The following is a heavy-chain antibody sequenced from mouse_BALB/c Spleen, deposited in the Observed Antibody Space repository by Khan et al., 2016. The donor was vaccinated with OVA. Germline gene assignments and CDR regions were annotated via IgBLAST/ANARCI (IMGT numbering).Heavy chain of an antibody. CDR2: INSNGGST. V-gene: IGHV5-6-3*01. Sequence: EVELVESGGGLVQPGGSLKLSCAASGFTFSSYGMSWVRQTPDKRLELVATINSNGGSTYYPDSVKGRLTISRDNAKNTLYLQMSSRKSEDTAMYYFARMARTINWGQGTTLTVSS. CDR3: ARMARTIN. CDR1: GFTFSSYG. J-gene: IGHJ2*01.